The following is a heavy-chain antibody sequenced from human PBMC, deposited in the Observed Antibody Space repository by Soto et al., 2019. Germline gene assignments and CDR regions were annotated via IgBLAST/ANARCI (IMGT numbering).Heavy chain of an antibody. Sequence: QVQLVESGGGVVQPGRSLRLSCAASGFTFSSYAMHWVRQAPGKGLEWVAVISYDGSNKYYADSVKGRFTISRDNSKNTLYLQMSSLRAEDTAVYYCASLRTSSSSWLDYWGQGTLVTVSS. CDR3: ASLRTSSSSWLDY. D-gene: IGHD6-13*01. V-gene: IGHV3-30-3*01. J-gene: IGHJ4*02. CDR1: GFTFSSYA. CDR2: ISYDGSNK.